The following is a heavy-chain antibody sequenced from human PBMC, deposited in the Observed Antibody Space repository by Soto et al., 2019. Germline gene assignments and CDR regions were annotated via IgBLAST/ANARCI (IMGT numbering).Heavy chain of an antibody. CDR3: ARGRTVTFYGMDV. Sequence: QVQLVQSGAEVKKPGASVKVSYVASGYTFTDHYIHWVRQAPGQGLEWMGWINPHSGDTIYAQKFQGRVTLTRDTSISTAYMELSRLRSDDTAVYYCARGRTVTFYGMDVWGQGTKVTVCS. D-gene: IGHD4-17*01. J-gene: IGHJ6*02. V-gene: IGHV1-2*02. CDR2: INPHSGDT. CDR1: GYTFTDHY.